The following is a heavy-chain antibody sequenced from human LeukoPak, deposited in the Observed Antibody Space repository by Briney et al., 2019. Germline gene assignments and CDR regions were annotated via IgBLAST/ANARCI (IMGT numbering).Heavy chain of an antibody. V-gene: IGHV5-10-1*01. Sequence: GESLKISCKGSGSSFTSYWISWVRQMPGKGLEWMGRIDPSDSYTNYSPSFQGHVTISADKSISTAYLQWSSLKASDTAMYYCARSRFVRVTVGLINYYYGMDVWGKGTTVTVSS. CDR2: IDPSDSYT. CDR1: GSSFTSYW. D-gene: IGHD3-10*01. CDR3: ARSRFVRVTVGLINYYYGMDV. J-gene: IGHJ6*04.